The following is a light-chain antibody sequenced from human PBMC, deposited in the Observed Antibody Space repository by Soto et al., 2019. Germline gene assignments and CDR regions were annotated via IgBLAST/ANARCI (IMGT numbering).Light chain of an antibody. V-gene: IGKV3-15*01. CDR1: QTVSNK. CDR3: QQYNKWPQ. J-gene: IGKJ4*02. Sequence: EIVMTQSPGTLSVSPGERATLFCRASQTVSNKLAWYQQKPGQAPRLIIYGASTRATGIPARFSGSGSGTDFTLTISSLQSEDFAIYYCQQYNKWPQLGGGTKVDIK. CDR2: GAS.